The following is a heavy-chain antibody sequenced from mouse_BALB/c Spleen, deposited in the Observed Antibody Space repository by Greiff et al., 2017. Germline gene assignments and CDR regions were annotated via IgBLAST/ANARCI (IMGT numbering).Heavy chain of an antibody. V-gene: IGHV5-9-4*01. CDR2: ISSGGSYT. D-gene: IGHD2-3*01. CDR3: VSVGYYSFAY. Sequence: DVQLVESGGGLVKPGGSLKLSCAASGFTFSSYAMSWVRQSPEQRLEWVAEISSGGSYTYYPDTVTGRYTISRDNAKNTLYLEMSSLRSEDTAMYDCVSVGYYSFAYWGQGTLGTVSA. CDR1: GFTFSSYA. J-gene: IGHJ3*01.